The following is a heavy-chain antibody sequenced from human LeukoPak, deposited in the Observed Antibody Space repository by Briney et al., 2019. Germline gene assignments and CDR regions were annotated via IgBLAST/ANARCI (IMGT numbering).Heavy chain of an antibody. CDR1: GVTFTSYR. CDR3: VLHPTGTLLRDGDS. V-gene: IGHV3-74*01. CDR2: INSDGRNA. Sequence: GGSLRLSCAASGVTFTSYRMHWVRQAPGMGLVWVSHINSDGRNASYADSVKGRFTISRDYAKNTLYLQMNSLRTDDTAVYYCVLHPTGTLLRDGDSWGQGTLVTVSS. J-gene: IGHJ4*02. D-gene: IGHD1-14*01.